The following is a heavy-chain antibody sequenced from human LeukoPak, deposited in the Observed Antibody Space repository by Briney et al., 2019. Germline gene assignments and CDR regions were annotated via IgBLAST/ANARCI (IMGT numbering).Heavy chain of an antibody. J-gene: IGHJ4*02. CDR1: GFTFSSYG. CDR3: AKDLAFGGVIVTCIDY. V-gene: IGHV3-30*02. Sequence: GGSLRLSCAASGFTFSSYGMHWVRQAPGKGLEWVAFIRYDGSNKYYADSVKGRFTISRDNSKNTLYLQMNSLRAEDTAVYYCAKDLAFGGVIVTCIDYWGQGTLVTVSS. D-gene: IGHD3-16*02. CDR2: IRYDGSNK.